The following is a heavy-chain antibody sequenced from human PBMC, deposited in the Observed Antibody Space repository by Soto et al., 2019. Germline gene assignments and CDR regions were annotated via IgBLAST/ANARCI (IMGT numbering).Heavy chain of an antibody. D-gene: IGHD3-3*01. CDR2: IYYSVRT. J-gene: IGHJ3*02. CDR3: ARPRITIFGVVTFDAFDI. CDR1: GGSISSSSYY. Sequence: QLQLQESGPGLVKPSETLSLTCTVSGGSISSSSYYWGWIRQPPGKGLEWIGSIYYSVRTYYNPSLKSRVTISVDTSRNQCSLKLSSVTAADTAVYYCARPRITIFGVVTFDAFDIWGQGTMVTVSS. V-gene: IGHV4-39*01.